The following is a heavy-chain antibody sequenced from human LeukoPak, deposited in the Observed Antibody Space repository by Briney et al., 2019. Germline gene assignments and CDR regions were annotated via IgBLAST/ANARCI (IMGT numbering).Heavy chain of an antibody. V-gene: IGHV1-2*06. CDR1: GYTFTGYY. Sequence: GASVKVSCKASGYTFTGYYMHWVRQAPGQGLEWMGRINPNSGGTNYAQKFQGRVTMTRDTSISTAYMELRSLRSDDTAVYYCARDRHYDYVWGSSHWGQGTLVTVSS. D-gene: IGHD3-16*01. J-gene: IGHJ4*02. CDR3: ARDRHYDYVWGSSH. CDR2: INPNSGGT.